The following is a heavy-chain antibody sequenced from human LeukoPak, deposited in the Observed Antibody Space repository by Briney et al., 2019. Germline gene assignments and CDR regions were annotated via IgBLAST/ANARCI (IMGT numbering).Heavy chain of an antibody. V-gene: IGHV4-39*01. J-gene: IGHJ4*02. CDR3: ARLYNGRCSP. Sequence: SETLSLTCSVSGDSIRGSAYFWGWIRQPPEKGLEWIGNIYCGGSTTYNPSLKSRLAMSVDTSKNQFSLTLTSVTAADTAVYYCARLYNGRCSPWGQGVLVVVSS. CDR2: IYCGGST. CDR1: GDSIRGSAYF. D-gene: IGHD5-24*01.